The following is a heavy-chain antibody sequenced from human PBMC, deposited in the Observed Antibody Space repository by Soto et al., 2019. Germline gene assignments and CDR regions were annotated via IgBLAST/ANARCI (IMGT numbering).Heavy chain of an antibody. CDR2: IRQDGSEK. V-gene: IGHV3-7*03. CDR1: GFTFSSYW. J-gene: IGHJ4*02. D-gene: IGHD2-2*01. Sequence: GGSLRLSCAASGFTFSSYWMIWVRQAPEKGLEWVGNIRQDGSEKHYVDSVKGRFTISRDNAKNSLYLQMSSLRADDTAVYYCARGGCSSTTCHRGDYWGQGTLVTVS. CDR3: ARGGCSSTTCHRGDY.